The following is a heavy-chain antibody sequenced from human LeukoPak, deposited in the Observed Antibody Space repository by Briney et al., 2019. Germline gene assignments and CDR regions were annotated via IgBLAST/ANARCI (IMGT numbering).Heavy chain of an antibody. CDR3: ARGRGSYDY. D-gene: IGHD1-26*01. CDR2: MNTDGSST. J-gene: IGHJ4*02. Sequence: GGSLRLSCAASGFTFSSYWMHCVRQHPGKGLVWVSRMNTDGSSTSYADSVKGRFTISRDNAKNTLYLQMNSLRAEDTAVYYCARGRGSYDYWGQGTLVTVSS. V-gene: IGHV3-74*01. CDR1: GFTFSSYW.